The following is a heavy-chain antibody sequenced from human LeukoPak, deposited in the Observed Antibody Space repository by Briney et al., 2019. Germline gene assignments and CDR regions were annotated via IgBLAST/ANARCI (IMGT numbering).Heavy chain of an antibody. D-gene: IGHD4-17*01. V-gene: IGHV3-9*01. CDR2: ISWNSGSI. CDR3: ATSQGVTTDFDY. CDR1: GFTFDDYA. J-gene: IGHJ4*02. Sequence: GGSLRLSCAASGFTFDDYAMHWVRQAPGKGPEWVSGISWNSGSIGYADSVKGRFTISRDNAKNSLYLQMNSLRAEDTALYYCATSQGVTTDFDYWGQGTLVTVSS.